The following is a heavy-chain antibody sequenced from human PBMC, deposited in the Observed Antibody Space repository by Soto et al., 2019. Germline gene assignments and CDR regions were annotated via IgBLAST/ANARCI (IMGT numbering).Heavy chain of an antibody. J-gene: IGHJ6*02. CDR2: IWYDGSNK. D-gene: IGHD1-20*01. Sequence: VQLLESGGGLVQPGGSLRLSCAASGFTFSSYAMSWVRQAPGKGLEWVAVIWYDGSNKYYADSVKGRFTISRDNSKNTLYLQMNSLRAEDTAVYYCARDRGITGTPYSYYGMDVWGQGTTVTVSS. V-gene: IGHV3-33*08. CDR1: GFTFSSYA. CDR3: ARDRGITGTPYSYYGMDV.